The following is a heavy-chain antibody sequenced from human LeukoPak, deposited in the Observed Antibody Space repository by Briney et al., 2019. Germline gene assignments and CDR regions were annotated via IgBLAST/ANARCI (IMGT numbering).Heavy chain of an antibody. CDR3: ARAAYVVPAAIDY. V-gene: IGHV1-2*04. Sequence: ASVKVSCKAPGYTFTGYYMHWVRQAPGQGLEWMGWINPNSGGTNYAQKFQGWVTMTRDTSISTAYMELSRLRSDDTAVYYCARAAYVVPAAIDYWGQGTLVTVSS. J-gene: IGHJ4*02. CDR1: GYTFTGYY. CDR2: INPNSGGT. D-gene: IGHD2-2*01.